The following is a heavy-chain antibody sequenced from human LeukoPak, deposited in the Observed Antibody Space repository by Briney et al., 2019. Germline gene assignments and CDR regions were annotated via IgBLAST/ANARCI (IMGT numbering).Heavy chain of an antibody. CDR2: IKHDGSEK. Sequence: GGSLRLSCAASGFIFTNYFMSWVRQAPGKGLEWVASIKHDGSEKYYVDSVRGRFTISRDNTMNSLYLQMSSLRAEDTAVYYCAKLLPDYWGQGTLVIVSS. CDR1: GFIFTNYF. J-gene: IGHJ4*02. V-gene: IGHV3-7*01. CDR3: AKLLPDY.